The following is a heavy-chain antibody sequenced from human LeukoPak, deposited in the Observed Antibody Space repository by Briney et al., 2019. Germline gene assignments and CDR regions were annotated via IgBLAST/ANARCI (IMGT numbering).Heavy chain of an antibody. D-gene: IGHD3-22*01. CDR2: MNSDGSNR. V-gene: IGHV3-74*01. Sequence: GGSLRLSCAASGLTFSSYWMHWVRQAPGKGLVWVSRMNSDGSNRGYADSVKGRFTISIDNAKNTLYLQMNSLRAEDTAVYYCAAENYHDSRESHWGQGTLVTVFS. CDR1: GLTFSSYW. CDR3: AAENYHDSRESH. J-gene: IGHJ4*02.